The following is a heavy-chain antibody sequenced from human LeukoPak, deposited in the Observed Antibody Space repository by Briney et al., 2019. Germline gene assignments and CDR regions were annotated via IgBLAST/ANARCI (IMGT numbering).Heavy chain of an antibody. CDR2: IWYDGSNK. D-gene: IGHD3-22*01. V-gene: IGHV3-33*08. CDR3: ARESSYYDSSGYYSNWFDP. CDR1: GFTFSSYA. Sequence: GGSLRLSCAASGFTFSSYAMHWVRQAPGKGLEWVAVIWYDGSNKYYADSVKGRFTISRDNSKNTLYLQMNSLRAEDTAVYYCARESSYYDSSGYYSNWFDPWGQGTLVTVSS. J-gene: IGHJ5*02.